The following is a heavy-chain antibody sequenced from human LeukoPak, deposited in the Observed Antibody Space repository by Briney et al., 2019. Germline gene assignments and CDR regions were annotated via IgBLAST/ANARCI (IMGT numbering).Heavy chain of an antibody. CDR3: ARGGYNWNDFDY. D-gene: IGHD1-1*01. CDR2: IYYSGST. J-gene: IGHJ4*02. V-gene: IGHV4-59*11. CDR1: GGSISSHY. Sequence: SETLSLTCTVFGGSISSHYWSWIRQPPGKGLEWIGYIYYSGSTNYNPSLKSRVTISVDTSKNQFSLKLSSVTAADTAVYYCARGGYNWNDFDYWGQGTLVTVSS.